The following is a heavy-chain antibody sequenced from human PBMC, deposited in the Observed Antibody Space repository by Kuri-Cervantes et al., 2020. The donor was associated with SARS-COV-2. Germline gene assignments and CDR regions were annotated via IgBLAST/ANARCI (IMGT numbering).Heavy chain of an antibody. CDR1: GYTLTELS. Sequence: ASVKVSCKVSGYTLTELSMHWVRQAPGKGLERMGGFDPEDGETIYAQKFQGRVTMTEDTSTDTAYMELSSLRSEDTAVYYCATGLDGKQWLVQTRWYYYYGMDVWGQGTTVTVSS. J-gene: IGHJ6*02. CDR3: ATGLDGKQWLVQTRWYYYYGMDV. CDR2: FDPEDGET. V-gene: IGHV1-24*01. D-gene: IGHD6-19*01.